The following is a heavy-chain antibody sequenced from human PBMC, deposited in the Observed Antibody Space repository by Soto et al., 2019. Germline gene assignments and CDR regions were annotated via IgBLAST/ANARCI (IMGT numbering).Heavy chain of an antibody. CDR2: IIPIFGTA. J-gene: IGHJ4*02. V-gene: IGHV1-69*13. CDR1: GGTFSSYA. CDR3: ARSFRSEMATIDRDY. Sequence: SVKVSCKASGGTFSSYAISWVRQALGQGLEWMGGIIPIFGTANYAQKFQGRVTITADESTSTAYMELSSLRSEDTAVYYCARSFRSEMATIDRDYWGQGTLVTVSS. D-gene: IGHD5-12*01.